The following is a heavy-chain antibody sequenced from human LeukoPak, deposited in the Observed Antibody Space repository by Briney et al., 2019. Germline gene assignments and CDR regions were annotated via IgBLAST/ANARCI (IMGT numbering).Heavy chain of an antibody. Sequence: PGGSLRLSCAASGFTFDDYAMHWVRQAPGKGLEWVSLISWDGGSTYYADSVKGRFTISRDNSKNSLYLQMNSLRAEDTALYYCAKASSSGWYEGYFDYWGQGTLVTVSS. V-gene: IGHV3-43D*03. D-gene: IGHD6-19*01. CDR3: AKASSSGWYEGYFDY. CDR1: GFTFDDYA. J-gene: IGHJ4*02. CDR2: ISWDGGST.